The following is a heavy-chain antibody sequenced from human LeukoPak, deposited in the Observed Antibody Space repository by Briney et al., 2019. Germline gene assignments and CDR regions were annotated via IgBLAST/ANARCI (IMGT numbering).Heavy chain of an antibody. CDR1: GYTFTGYY. V-gene: IGHV1-2*02. J-gene: IGHJ4*02. CDR3: ARDPGSGYDSYFDY. CDR2: INPNSGGT. Sequence: ASVKVSRKASGYTFTGYYMHCVRQAPGQGLEWMGWINPNSGGTNYAQKFQGRVTITRDTAISKDYMELSRLRSDDTAVYYCARDPGSGYDSYFDYWGQGTLVIVSS. D-gene: IGHD5-12*01.